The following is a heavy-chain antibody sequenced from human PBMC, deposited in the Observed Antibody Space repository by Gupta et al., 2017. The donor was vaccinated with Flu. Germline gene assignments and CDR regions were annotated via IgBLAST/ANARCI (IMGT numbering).Heavy chain of an antibody. Sequence: EVQLAESGGVLVQPGRSLRLSCTASRFTFGRYAVTCFLLAPGKGLGWVGFIRSKTHGGTAEYAASVKGRFTTSRDDSKSIAYLQMNSLETEDTAVYYCARDIAISSTIAGTNWFDPRGQGTLVTVSS. J-gene: IGHJ5*02. CDR1: RFTFGRYA. CDR3: ARDIAISSTIAGTNWFDP. V-gene: IGHV3-49*03. D-gene: IGHD6-13*01. CDR2: IRSKTHGGTA.